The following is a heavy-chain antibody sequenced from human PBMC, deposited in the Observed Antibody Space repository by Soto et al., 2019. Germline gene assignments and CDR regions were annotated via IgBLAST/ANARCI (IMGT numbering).Heavy chain of an antibody. CDR3: ARDALYFLWQQLSNWFDP. Sequence: SETLSLTCTVSGGSISSYYWSWIRQPAGKGLEWIGRIYTSGSTNYNPSLKSRVTMSVDTSKNQFSLKLSSVPAADTAVYYCARDALYFLWQQLSNWFDPWGQGTLVTVSS. CDR1: GGSISSYY. V-gene: IGHV4-4*07. CDR2: IYTSGST. D-gene: IGHD6-13*01. J-gene: IGHJ5*02.